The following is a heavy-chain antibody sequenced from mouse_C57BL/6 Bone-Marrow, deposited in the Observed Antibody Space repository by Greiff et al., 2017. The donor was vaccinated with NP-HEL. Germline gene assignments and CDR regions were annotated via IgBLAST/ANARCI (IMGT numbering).Heavy chain of an antibody. CDR3: TRDSRDPVGYGSSPFAY. CDR1: GFTFSSYA. V-gene: IGHV5-9-1*02. Sequence: EVKLVESGEGLVKPGGSLTLSCAASGFTFSSYAMSWVRQTPEKRLEWVAYISSGGDYIYYADTVKGRFTISRDYARNTLYLQMSSLKSEDTAVYYMTRDSRDPVGYGSSPFAYWGQGTLVTVSA. J-gene: IGHJ3*01. D-gene: IGHD1-1*01. CDR2: ISSGGDYI.